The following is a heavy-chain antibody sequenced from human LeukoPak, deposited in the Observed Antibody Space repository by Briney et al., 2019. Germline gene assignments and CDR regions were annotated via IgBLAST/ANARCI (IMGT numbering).Heavy chain of an antibody. CDR2: IYPGDSDT. CDR3: ARPRYYYDSSGYYYGAFDI. V-gene: IGHV5-51*01. J-gene: IGHJ3*02. Sequence: GESLQISCKGSGYSFTSYWIGWVRQMPGKGLEWMGIIYPGDSDTRYSPSFQGQVTISADKSISTAYLQWSSLKASDTAMYYCARPRYYYDSSGYYYGAFDIWGQGTTVTVSS. D-gene: IGHD3-22*01. CDR1: GYSFTSYW.